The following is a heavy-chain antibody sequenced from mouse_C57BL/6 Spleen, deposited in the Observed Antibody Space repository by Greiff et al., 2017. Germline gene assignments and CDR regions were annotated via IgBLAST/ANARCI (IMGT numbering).Heavy chain of an antibody. CDR3: TAGYYGRNYYAMDY. CDR1: GFTFSNYW. V-gene: IGHV6-3*01. CDR2: IRLKSDNYAT. D-gene: IGHD1-1*01. Sequence: EVKLMESGGGLVQPGGSMKLSCVASGFTFSNYWMNWVRQSPEKGLEWVAQIRLKSDNYATHYAESVKGRFTISRDDSKSSVYLQMNNLRAEDTGIYYCTAGYYGRNYYAMDYWGQGTSVTVSS. J-gene: IGHJ4*01.